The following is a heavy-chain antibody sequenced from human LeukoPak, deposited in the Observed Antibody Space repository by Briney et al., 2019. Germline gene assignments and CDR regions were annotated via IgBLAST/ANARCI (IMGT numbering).Heavy chain of an antibody. CDR2: VFGSGGSA. J-gene: IGHJ4*02. V-gene: IGHV3-23*01. Sequence: GGSLRLSCEASGFTFGSYAMYWVRQAPGKGLEWVAGVFGSGGSAHYADSAKGRFTISRDNSKNTVYLQINSLRAEDTAVYHCGKTTTGYGSGHKPAWPVDYWGQGTLVTVSS. CDR1: GFTFGSYA. CDR3: GKTTTGYGSGHKPAWPVDY. D-gene: IGHD6-19*01.